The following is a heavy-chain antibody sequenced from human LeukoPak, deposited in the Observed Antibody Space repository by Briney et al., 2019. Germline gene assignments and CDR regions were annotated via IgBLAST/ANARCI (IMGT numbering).Heavy chain of an antibody. Sequence: PSETLSLTCTVSGDSISSYYWSWIRQPPGKGLEWIGYIYYSGSTNYNPSLKSRVTLSVDTSKNQFSLKLSSVTAADTAVYYCAGDTLSYGFEYWGQGTLVTVSS. V-gene: IGHV4-59*01. CDR3: AGDTLSYGFEY. J-gene: IGHJ4*02. D-gene: IGHD3-16*01. CDR2: IYYSGST. CDR1: GDSISSYY.